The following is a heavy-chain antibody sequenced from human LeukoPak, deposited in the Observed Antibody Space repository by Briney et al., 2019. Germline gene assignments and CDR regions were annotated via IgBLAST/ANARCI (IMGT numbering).Heavy chain of an antibody. CDR1: GFTFDDYA. V-gene: IGHV3-9*01. Sequence: PGGSLRLSCAASGFTFDDYAMHWVRQAPGKGLEWVSGISWNSGSIGYADSVKGRFTISRDNAKNSLYLQMSSLRAEDTALYYCANNKGYWGQGTLVTVSS. CDR3: ANNKGY. J-gene: IGHJ4*02. CDR2: ISWNSGSI.